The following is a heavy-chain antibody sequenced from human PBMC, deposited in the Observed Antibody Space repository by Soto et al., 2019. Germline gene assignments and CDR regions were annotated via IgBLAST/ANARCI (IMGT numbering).Heavy chain of an antibody. CDR1: GFTFSSYW. V-gene: IGHV3-74*01. J-gene: IGHJ6*03. CDR3: ARDAFDGDYYYYMDV. CDR2: INSDGSST. Sequence: GGSLRLSCAASGFTFSSYWMHWVRQAPGKGLVWVSRINSDGSSTSYADSVKGRFTISRDNAKNTLYLQMNSLRAEDTAVYYCARDAFDGDYYYYMDVWGKGTTVTVSS.